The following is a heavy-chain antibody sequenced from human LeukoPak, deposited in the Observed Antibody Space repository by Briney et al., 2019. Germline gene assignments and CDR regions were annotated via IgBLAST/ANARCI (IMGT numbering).Heavy chain of an antibody. J-gene: IGHJ4*02. CDR3: ARALVRGVIYEGFDY. CDR2: INSGSSHI. CDR1: GFTFSSYS. V-gene: IGHV3-21*01. Sequence: GGSLRLSCAVSGFTFSSYSMNWVRQAPGKGQEWVSSINSGSSHIYYADSVKGRFTISRDNAKNSLYLQMNSLRVEDTAVYYCARALVRGVIYEGFDYWGQGTLVTVSS. D-gene: IGHD3-10*01.